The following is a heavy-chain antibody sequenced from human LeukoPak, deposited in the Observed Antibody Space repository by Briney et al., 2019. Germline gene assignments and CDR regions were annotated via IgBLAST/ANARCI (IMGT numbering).Heavy chain of an antibody. Sequence: ASVKVSCKASGYTFTGYYMHWVRQAPGQGLEWMGWINPNSGGTNYAQKFQGWVTMTRDTSISTAYMELSRLRSDDTAVYYCARVKSMWGNWFDPWGQGTLVTVSS. J-gene: IGHJ5*02. CDR3: ARVKSMWGNWFDP. CDR2: INPNSGGT. V-gene: IGHV1-2*04. D-gene: IGHD3-16*01. CDR1: GYTFTGYY.